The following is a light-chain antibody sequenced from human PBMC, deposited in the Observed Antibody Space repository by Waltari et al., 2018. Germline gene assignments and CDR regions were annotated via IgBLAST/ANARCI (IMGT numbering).Light chain of an antibody. J-gene: IGLJ2*01. Sequence: NFMLTQPHSVSESLGKTVTISCTGSGAHIANNYVQWYQQRPGSAPTTVIYEDNRRPSGVPDRFSGSIDSSSSSASLTISGLKTEDEADYYCQSYDHNNVLFGGGTKLTVL. CDR1: GAHIANNY. CDR3: QSYDHNNVL. CDR2: EDN. V-gene: IGLV6-57*02.